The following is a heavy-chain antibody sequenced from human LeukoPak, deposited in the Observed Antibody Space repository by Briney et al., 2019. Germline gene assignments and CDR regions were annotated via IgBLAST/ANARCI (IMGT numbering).Heavy chain of an antibody. Sequence: PGGSLRLSCAASEFTLSNYAMSWIRQAPGKGLQWVSTISNSGGITYYAASVKGRFAIFRDNSKNTLYLQMNSLRAEDTAVYYCAKYSSSCLVYWGQGTLVTVSS. V-gene: IGHV3-23*01. CDR3: AKYSSSCLVY. J-gene: IGHJ4*02. D-gene: IGHD6-13*01. CDR1: EFTLSNYA. CDR2: ISNSGGIT.